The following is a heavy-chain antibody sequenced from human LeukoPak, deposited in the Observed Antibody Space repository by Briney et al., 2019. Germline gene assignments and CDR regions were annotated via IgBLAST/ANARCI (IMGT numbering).Heavy chain of an antibody. CDR3: AKERGYYDFWSGYHRMYYFDY. CDR1: GFTFDSYA. D-gene: IGHD3-3*01. V-gene: IGHV3-30*04. Sequence: GGSLRLSCAASGFTFDSYAIHWVRQAPGKGLEWVAVISYDGSNKYYADSVKGRFTISRDNSKNTLYLQMNSLRAEDTAVYYCAKERGYYDFWSGYHRMYYFDYRGQGTLVTVSS. J-gene: IGHJ4*02. CDR2: ISYDGSNK.